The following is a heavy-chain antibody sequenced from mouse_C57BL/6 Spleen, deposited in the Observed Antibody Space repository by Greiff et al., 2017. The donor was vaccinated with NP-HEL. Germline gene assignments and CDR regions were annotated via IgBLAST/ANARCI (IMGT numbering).Heavy chain of an antibody. D-gene: IGHD1-1*01. CDR1: GYTFTSYG. CDR2: IYPRSGNT. Sequence: QVHVKQSGAELARPGASVKLSCKASGYTFTSYGISWVKQRTGQGLEWIGEIYPRSGNTYYNEKFKGKATLTADKSSSTAYMELRSLTSEDSAVYFCASFITTVVATTDVWGTGTTVTVSS. V-gene: IGHV1-81*01. J-gene: IGHJ1*03. CDR3: ASFITTVVATTDV.